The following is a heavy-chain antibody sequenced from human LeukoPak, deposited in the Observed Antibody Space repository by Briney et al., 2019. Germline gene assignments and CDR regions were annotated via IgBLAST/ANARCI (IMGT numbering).Heavy chain of an antibody. J-gene: IGHJ4*02. D-gene: IGHD3-22*01. CDR3: ARALYYSSGYFFFDY. CDR2: IFYSGST. CDR1: GGSISSRDHY. Sequence: SQTLSLTCSVSGGSISSRDHYWSWIRQHPGKGLEWIGYIFYSGSTHYNPSLKSRVTISVDPSKNQFSLKLSSVTAADTAVYYCARALYYSSGYFFFDYWGQGILVTVSP. V-gene: IGHV4-31*03.